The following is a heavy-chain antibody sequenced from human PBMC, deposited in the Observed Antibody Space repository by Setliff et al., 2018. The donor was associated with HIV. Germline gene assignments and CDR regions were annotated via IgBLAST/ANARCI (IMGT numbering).Heavy chain of an antibody. V-gene: IGHV1-69*06. Sequence: SVKVSCKASGGTFSSYAISWVRQAPGQGLEWMGRIIPIFGTANYAQKFQGRVTITADKSTSTAYMELSSLRSEDTAVYYCARDMITMVRVVVYYYYMDVWGKGTTVTVSS. D-gene: IGHD3-10*01. J-gene: IGHJ6*03. CDR2: IIPIFGTA. CDR3: ARDMITMVRVVVYYYYMDV. CDR1: GGTFSSYA.